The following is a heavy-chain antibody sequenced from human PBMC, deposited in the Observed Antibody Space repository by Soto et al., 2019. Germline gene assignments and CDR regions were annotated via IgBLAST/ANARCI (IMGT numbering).Heavy chain of an antibody. Sequence: ASVKVSCKASGYTFTGYYMHWVRQAPGQGLEWMGWINPNSGGTNYAQKFQGGVTMTRDTSISTTYMELSRLRSDDTAVYYCARDRPGYSSSWYVKDYYYGMDVWGQGTTVTVSS. CDR2: INPNSGGT. CDR3: ARDRPGYSSSWYVKDYYYGMDV. J-gene: IGHJ6*02. CDR1: GYTFTGYY. V-gene: IGHV1-2*02. D-gene: IGHD6-13*01.